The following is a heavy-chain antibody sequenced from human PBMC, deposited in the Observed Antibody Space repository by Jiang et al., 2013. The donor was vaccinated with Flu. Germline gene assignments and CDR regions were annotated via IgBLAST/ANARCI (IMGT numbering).Heavy chain of an antibody. CDR3: ARVRTGTGAFDI. V-gene: IGHV1-2*04. CDR2: INPDSGGT. D-gene: IGHD1-1*01. Sequence: KASGYTFSAYYIHWVRQAPGQGLEWMGWINPDSGGTSYAQKFQDWVTLTRDTSINTAYMDLTRLRSDDTATYYCARVRTGTGAFDIWGQGTMVTVSS. J-gene: IGHJ3*02. CDR1: GYTFSAYY.